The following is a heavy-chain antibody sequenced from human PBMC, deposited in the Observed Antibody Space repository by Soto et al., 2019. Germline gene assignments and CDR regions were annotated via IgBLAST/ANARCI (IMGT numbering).Heavy chain of an antibody. J-gene: IGHJ1*01. CDR2: IYPGDSDT. CDR1: GYSFTSYW. CDR3: ARAGYCSGGNCCPGDFQH. Sequence: EVQLVQSGAEVKRPGESLKISCKGSGYSFTSYWIGWVRQMPGKGLEWMGIIYPGDSDTRYSPSFQGQVTISADKSITTAYLQWSSLKASDTAMYYWARAGYCSGGNCCPGDFQHWGQGTLVTVSS. D-gene: IGHD2-15*01. V-gene: IGHV5-51*01.